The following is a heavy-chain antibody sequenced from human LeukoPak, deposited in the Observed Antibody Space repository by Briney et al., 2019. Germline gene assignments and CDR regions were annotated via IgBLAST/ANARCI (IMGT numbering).Heavy chain of an antibody. CDR1: GFTFSSYW. J-gene: IGHJ3*02. CDR3: AREGSYDILTDAFDI. V-gene: IGHV3-7*01. CDR2: IKQDGSEK. Sequence: GGSLRLSCAASGFTFSSYWMSWVRQAPGKGLEWVANIKQDGSEKYYVDSVKGRFTISRDNAKNSLYLQMNSLRAEDTAVYYCAREGSYDILTDAFDIWGQGTMVTVSS. D-gene: IGHD3-9*01.